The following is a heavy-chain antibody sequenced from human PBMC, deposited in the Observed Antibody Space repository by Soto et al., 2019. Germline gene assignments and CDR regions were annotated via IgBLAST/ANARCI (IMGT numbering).Heavy chain of an antibody. Sequence: QVQLVQSGAEVKKPGASVKVSCKASSYTFTSYGISWVRQAPGQGLEWMGWISAYNGNTNYAQKLQGRVTMTTDTSTSTACMELRSLRSDDTAVYYCARVTYYYDSSVRSARYYWFDPWGQGTLVTVSS. CDR1: SYTFTSYG. D-gene: IGHD3-22*01. V-gene: IGHV1-18*01. J-gene: IGHJ5*02. CDR2: ISAYNGNT. CDR3: ARVTYYYDSSVRSARYYWFDP.